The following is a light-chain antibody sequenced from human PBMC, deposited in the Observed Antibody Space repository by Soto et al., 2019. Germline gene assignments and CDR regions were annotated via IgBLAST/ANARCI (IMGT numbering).Light chain of an antibody. J-gene: IGLJ1*01. CDR3: SSYTSSSTLYV. CDR1: SSDVGGYNY. V-gene: IGLV2-14*01. CDR2: DVS. Sequence: QSALTQPASVSGSPCQSITISRTGTSSDVGGYNYVSWHQQHPGKAPKLMIYDVSNRPSGVSNRFSGSKSGNTASLTISGLQAEDEADYYCSSYTSSSTLYVFGTGTKVTVL.